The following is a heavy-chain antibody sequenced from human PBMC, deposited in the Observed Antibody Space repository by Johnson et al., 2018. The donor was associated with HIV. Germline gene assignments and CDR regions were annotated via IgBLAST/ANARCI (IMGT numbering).Heavy chain of an antibody. CDR1: GFTVSSNY. CDR2: IYSGGST. V-gene: IGHV3-53*01. CDR3: ARDPYYDFLTGPRDAFDI. D-gene: IGHD3-9*01. Sequence: VQLVESGGGLIQPGGSLRLSCAASGFTVSSNYMSWVRQAPAKGLEWVSVIYSGGSTYYADSVKGRFTISRDNSKNTLYLQMNSLRAEDTAVYYCARDPYYDFLTGPRDAFDIWGQGTMVTVSS. J-gene: IGHJ3*02.